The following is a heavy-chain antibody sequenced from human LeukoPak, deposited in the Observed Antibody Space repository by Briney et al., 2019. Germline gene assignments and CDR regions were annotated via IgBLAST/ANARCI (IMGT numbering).Heavy chain of an antibody. J-gene: IGHJ4*02. CDR2: ISSSSSYI. CDR1: GFTFSSYS. D-gene: IGHD3-22*01. CDR3: ARGYYYDSSGYYFLDY. V-gene: IGHV3-21*01. Sequence: GGSLRLSCSASGFTFSSYSMNWVRQAPGKGLEWVSSISSSSSYIYYADSVKGRFTISRDNAKNSLYLQMNSLRAEDTAVYYCARGYYYDSSGYYFLDYWGQGTLVTVSS.